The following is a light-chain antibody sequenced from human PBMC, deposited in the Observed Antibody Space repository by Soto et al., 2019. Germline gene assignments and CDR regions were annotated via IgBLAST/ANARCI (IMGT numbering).Light chain of an antibody. V-gene: IGLV1-40*01. Sequence: QSVLTQPPSVSGAPGQRVTISCTGSRSNIGAGYDVHWYQQLPGTAPKLLIYDKNNRPSGVPDRFSGSKSGTSASLAITGLQAEDEADYYCQSFDTSLSGSIFGGGTKLTVL. CDR2: DKN. CDR1: RSNIGAGYD. CDR3: QSFDTSLSGSI. J-gene: IGLJ2*01.